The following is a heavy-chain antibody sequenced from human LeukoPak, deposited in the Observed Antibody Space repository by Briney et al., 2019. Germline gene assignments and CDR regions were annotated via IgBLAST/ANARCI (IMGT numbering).Heavy chain of an antibody. Sequence: PGGSLRLSCAASGFTFSSYWMGWVRQAPGKRLEWVANMSIDGSEKYYADSAKGRFTISRDNARNSVYLQMNSLRVEDTAVYCCARDPVEWELLLDYWGQGTLVTVSS. CDR3: ARDPVEWELLLDY. D-gene: IGHD1-26*01. V-gene: IGHV3-7*01. CDR2: MSIDGSEK. J-gene: IGHJ4*02. CDR1: GFTFSSYW.